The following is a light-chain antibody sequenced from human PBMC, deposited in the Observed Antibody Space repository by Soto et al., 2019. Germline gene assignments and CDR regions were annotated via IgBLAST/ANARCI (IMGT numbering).Light chain of an antibody. Sequence: QSALTQPPSASGSPGQSVTISCTGXSSDVDVYNYVSWFQQHPGKAPKLIIYEVTKRPSGVPDRFSGSRSGNTASLTVSGLQAEDEGDYYCSSYAHSDIWVFGGGTKLTVL. CDR1: SSDVDVYNY. CDR3: SSYAHSDIWV. J-gene: IGLJ3*02. V-gene: IGLV2-8*01. CDR2: EVT.